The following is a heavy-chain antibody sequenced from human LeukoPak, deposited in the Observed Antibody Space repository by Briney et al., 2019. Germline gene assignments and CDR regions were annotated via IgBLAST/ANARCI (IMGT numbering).Heavy chain of an antibody. V-gene: IGHV1-69*01. CDR3: ATQRAEGVHLYYFDY. CDR2: IIPIFGTA. J-gene: IGHJ4*02. Sequence: GSSVKVSCKASGGTFSSYAISWVRQAPGQGVEWMGGIIPIFGTANYAQKFQGSVTITADESTSTAYMELSSLRSEDTAVYYCATQRAEGVHLYYFDYWGQGTLVTVSS. D-gene: IGHD1-1*01. CDR1: GGTFSSYA.